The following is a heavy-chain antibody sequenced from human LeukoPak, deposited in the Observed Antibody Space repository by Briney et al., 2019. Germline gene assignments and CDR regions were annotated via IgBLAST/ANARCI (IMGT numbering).Heavy chain of an antibody. CDR1: GFTFSSYG. V-gene: IGHV3-30*02. D-gene: IGHD1-26*01. CDR2: IRYDGSNK. Sequence: GGSLRLSCAASGFTFSSYGMHWVRQAPGKGLEWVAFIRYDGSNKYYADSVKGRFTISRDNSKNTLYLQMNSLRAEDTAVYYCAKEVGAKPRAPVFDYWGQGTLVTVSS. J-gene: IGHJ4*02. CDR3: AKEVGAKPRAPVFDY.